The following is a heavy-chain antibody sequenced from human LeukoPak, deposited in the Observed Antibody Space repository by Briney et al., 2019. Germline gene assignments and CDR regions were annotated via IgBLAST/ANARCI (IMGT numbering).Heavy chain of an antibody. CDR1: GGSISSYY. CDR3: ARLWDTGDNADGY. D-gene: IGHD7-27*01. CDR2: IYYSGST. V-gene: IGHV4-59*08. J-gene: IGHJ4*02. Sequence: PSGTLSLTCTVSGGSISSYYWSWIRQPPGKGLEWIGYIYYSGSTNYNPSLKSRVTISVDTSKNQFSLKLSSVTAADTAVYYCARLWDTGDNADGYWGQGTLVTVSS.